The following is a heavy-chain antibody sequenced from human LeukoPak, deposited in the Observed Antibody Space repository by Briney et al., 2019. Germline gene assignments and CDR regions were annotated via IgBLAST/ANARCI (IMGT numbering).Heavy chain of an antibody. V-gene: IGHV1-69*13. CDR3: ASPYSSGWPGILYGMDV. D-gene: IGHD6-19*01. CDR2: IIPTFGTA. Sequence: GASVKVSCKASGGTFSSYAISWVRQAPGQGLEWMGGIIPTFGTANYAQKFQGRVTITADESTSTAYMELSSLRSEDTAVYYCASPYSSGWPGILYGMDVWGQGTTVTVSS. J-gene: IGHJ6*02. CDR1: GGTFSSYA.